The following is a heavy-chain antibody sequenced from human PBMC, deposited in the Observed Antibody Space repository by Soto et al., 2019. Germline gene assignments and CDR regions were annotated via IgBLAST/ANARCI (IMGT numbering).Heavy chain of an antibody. CDR3: AREVVGATTKTGMRFDF. J-gene: IGHJ4*02. V-gene: IGHV4-39*02. CDR1: GDSISSSRYS. D-gene: IGHD1-26*01. Sequence: QLQLQESGPGLVKPSETLSLTCTVSGDSISSSRYSWGWIRQPPGKGLEWIGSIYYSGSTYYNPSLKRRVTISVDTSKNQCSRKLSSVTAEETVVYYCAREVVGATTKTGMRFDFWGQGTLVPVS. CDR2: IYYSGST.